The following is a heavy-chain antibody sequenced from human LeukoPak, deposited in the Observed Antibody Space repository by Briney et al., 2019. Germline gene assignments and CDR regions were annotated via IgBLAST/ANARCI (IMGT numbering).Heavy chain of an antibody. CDR3: ARLVPEKFFEWDPEGYFDY. CDR1: GEPFSGYY. J-gene: IGHJ4*02. Sequence: SETLSLTCAVSGEPFSGYYWTWIRQSPGKGLEWIGQISRDGRTKYKPSLKSRVTLSIDTSKNHFSLNLTLVTAADTAVYYCARLVPEKFFEWDPEGYFDYWGQGTLVTVSS. D-gene: IGHD3-3*01. V-gene: IGHV4-34*01. CDR2: ISRDGRT.